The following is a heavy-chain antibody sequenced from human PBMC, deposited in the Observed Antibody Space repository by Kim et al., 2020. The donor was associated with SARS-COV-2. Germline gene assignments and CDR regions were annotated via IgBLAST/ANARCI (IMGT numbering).Heavy chain of an antibody. Sequence: GGSLRLSCAASGFTFSSYAMSWVRQAPGKGLEWVSGISGSGGSTYYAESVKGRFTISRDNSKNTLYLQMNCLRAEDTAVYYCAKDLVVTAVRNQRLKTFDYWGQGTLVTVSS. CDR2: ISGSGGST. V-gene: IGHV3-23*01. J-gene: IGHJ4*02. CDR1: GFTFSSYA. CDR3: AKDLVVTAVRNQRLKTFDY. D-gene: IGHD2-2*01.